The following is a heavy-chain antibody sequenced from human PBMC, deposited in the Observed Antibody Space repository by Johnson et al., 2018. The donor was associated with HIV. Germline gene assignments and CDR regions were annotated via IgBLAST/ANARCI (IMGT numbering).Heavy chain of an antibody. J-gene: IGHJ3*02. CDR3: AKGRSSTPWEHAFDI. CDR1: GFTFSNSA. Sequence: VQLVESGGGVVQPGRSLRLSCAASGFTFSNSAMHWVRQAPGKGLVWVSRINSDGSSTSYADSVKGRFTISRDNSKNTLYLQMNSLRGEDTAVYYCAKGRSSTPWEHAFDIWGQGTMVT. V-gene: IGHV3-74*01. D-gene: IGHD1-1*01. CDR2: INSDGSST.